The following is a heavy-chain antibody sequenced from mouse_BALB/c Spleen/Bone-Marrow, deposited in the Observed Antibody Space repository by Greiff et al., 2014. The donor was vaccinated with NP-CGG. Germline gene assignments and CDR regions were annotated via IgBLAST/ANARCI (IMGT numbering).Heavy chain of an antibody. Sequence: VQLQQSGAELVMPGASVKMSCKASGYTFTDKWMHWVKQRPGQGLEWIGVIDTSDSYINYNQKFKGKASLTVDASSSTAYMHLSILTSDDSAVYYCARGGHDFSLDYWGQGTSVIVSS. D-gene: IGHD2-4*01. CDR1: GYTFTDKW. CDR3: ARGGHDFSLDY. V-gene: IGHV1-69*01. CDR2: IDTSDSYI. J-gene: IGHJ4*01.